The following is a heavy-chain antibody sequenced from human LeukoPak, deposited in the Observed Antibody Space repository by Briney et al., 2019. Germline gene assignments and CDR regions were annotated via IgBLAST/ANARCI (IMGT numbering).Heavy chain of an antibody. Sequence: GGSLRLSCAASGFTFDDYAMHWVRQAPGKGLEWVSLISGDGGSTYYADSVKGRFTISRDNSKNSLYLQMNSLRTEDTALYYCAKEVLHYYDSSGDYSYWGQGTLVTVSS. D-gene: IGHD3-22*01. CDR3: AKEVLHYYDSSGDYSY. J-gene: IGHJ4*02. CDR1: GFTFDDYA. V-gene: IGHV3-43*02. CDR2: ISGDGGST.